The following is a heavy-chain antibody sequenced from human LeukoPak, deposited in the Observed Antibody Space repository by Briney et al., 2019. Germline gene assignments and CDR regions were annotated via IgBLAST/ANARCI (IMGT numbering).Heavy chain of an antibody. D-gene: IGHD3-9*01. CDR2: IRYDGITK. CDR1: GFTFSNHG. Sequence: GGSLRLSCTASGFTFSNHGMHWVRQAPGKGLEWVAFIRYDGITKYYVDSVKGRFTISRDNSKNTLYLQMNSLRPEDTAVYYCAKTGSRGGTFRPSYYYYYMDVWGEGTTVTVSS. CDR3: AKTGSRGGTFRPSYYYYYMDV. V-gene: IGHV3-30*02. J-gene: IGHJ6*03.